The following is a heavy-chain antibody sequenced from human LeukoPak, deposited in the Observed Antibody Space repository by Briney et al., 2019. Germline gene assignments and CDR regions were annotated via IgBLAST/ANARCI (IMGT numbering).Heavy chain of an antibody. CDR2: ISGSGYST. D-gene: IGHD4-17*01. V-gene: IGHV3-23*01. CDR3: AKDYGDYAYYFHY. J-gene: IGHJ4*02. Sequence: GGSLRLSCAASGFTFSNYAMNWVRQAPGKGLEWVSVISGSGYSTYYADSVKGRFTISRDNSKNTLYLQTNSLRAEDTAVYYCAKDYGDYAYYFHYWGQGTLVTVSS. CDR1: GFTFSNYA.